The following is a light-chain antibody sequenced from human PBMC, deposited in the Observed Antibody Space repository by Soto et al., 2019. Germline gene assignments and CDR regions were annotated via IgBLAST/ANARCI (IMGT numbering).Light chain of an antibody. J-gene: IGKJ1*01. CDR3: QQYNSFPWT. CDR2: KAS. V-gene: IGKV1-5*03. Sequence: DNQMAQSPSTLCASVGDRVTMACRSSRSVDLWLAWYQQKPGKAPKLLMYKASTLESGVPSRFSGSGSETEFTLTISSLQPDDFATYYCQQYNSFPWTFGQGTKVDIK. CDR1: RSVDLW.